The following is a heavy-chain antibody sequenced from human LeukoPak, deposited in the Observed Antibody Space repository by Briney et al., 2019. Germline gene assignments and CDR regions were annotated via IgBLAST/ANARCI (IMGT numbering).Heavy chain of an antibody. CDR2: IRNKNRGLTT. D-gene: IGHD3-22*01. J-gene: IGHJ1*01. CDR3: VQPSQGYFQN. CDR1: GFDFSEHE. Sequence: PGGSLRPSCAASGFDFSEHEMDWVRQTPREGLEWLARIRNKNRGLTTEYAASVRGRFAISRDDSSNSLHLQMNSLKTEDTAVYYCVQPSQGYFQNWGQGTLVTVSS. V-gene: IGHV3-72*01.